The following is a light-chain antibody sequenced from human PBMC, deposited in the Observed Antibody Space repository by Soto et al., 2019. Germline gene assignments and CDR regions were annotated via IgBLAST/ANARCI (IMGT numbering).Light chain of an antibody. CDR1: QSISSY. J-gene: IGKJ3*01. CDR2: AAS. V-gene: IGKV1-39*01. CDR3: QQSYSTPFP. Sequence: DIQMTQSPSSLSASVGDRVTITCRASQSISSYLNWYQQKPGKAPKLLIYAASSLQSGVPSMFSGSGSGTDFTLTISSLQPEDFATYYCQQSYSTPFPFGPGTKVDI.